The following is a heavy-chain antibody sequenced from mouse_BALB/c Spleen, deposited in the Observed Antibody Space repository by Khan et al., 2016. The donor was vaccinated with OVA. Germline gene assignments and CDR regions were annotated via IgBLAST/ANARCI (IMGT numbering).Heavy chain of an antibody. CDR2: IWGDGST. CDR1: GFSLTGYG. V-gene: IGHV2-6-7*01. J-gene: IGHJ4*01. Sequence: QVQLQQSGPGLVAPSQSLSITCTVSGFSLTGYGVNWVRQPPGKGLGWLGMIWGDGSTDYNSALKSRLSISKDNSKSQVFLKMNSLQTDDTARYYCARAYYGNYREAMDYWGQGTSVTVSS. CDR3: ARAYYGNYREAMDY. D-gene: IGHD2-10*01.